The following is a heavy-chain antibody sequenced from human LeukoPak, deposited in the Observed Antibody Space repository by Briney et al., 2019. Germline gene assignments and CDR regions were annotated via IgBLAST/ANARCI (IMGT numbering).Heavy chain of an antibody. CDR2: ISSSSSYI. CDR3: ARGRDYYYYMDV. CDR1: GFTFSSYA. V-gene: IGHV3-21*01. J-gene: IGHJ6*03. Sequence: GSLRLSCAASGFTFSSYAMSWVRQAPGKGLEWVSSISSSSSYIYYADSVKGRFTISRDNAKNSLYLQMNSLRAEDTAVYYCARGRDYYYYMDVWGKGATVTGSS.